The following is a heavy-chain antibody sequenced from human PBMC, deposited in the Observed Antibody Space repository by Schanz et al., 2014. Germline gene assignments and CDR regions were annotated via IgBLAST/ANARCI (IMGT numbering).Heavy chain of an antibody. V-gene: IGHV3-21*01. D-gene: IGHD3-10*01. CDR2: ISSTSSYI. Sequence: EVQLVESGGGLVQPGGSLRLSCAASGFTFSNYSMNWVRQAPGKGLEWVSSISSTSSYIFYADSVKARFTISRDNSKNSVSLQMDSLRPEDTAVYFCAKDQGSYGSGSYSYFDYWGQGTLATVSS. CDR1: GFTFSNYS. J-gene: IGHJ4*02. CDR3: AKDQGSYGSGSYSYFDY.